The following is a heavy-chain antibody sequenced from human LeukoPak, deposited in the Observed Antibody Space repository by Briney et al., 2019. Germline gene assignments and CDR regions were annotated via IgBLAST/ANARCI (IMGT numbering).Heavy chain of an antibody. CDR2: IIPILGIA. J-gene: IGHJ4*02. Sequence: ASVKVSCKASGGTFSSYAISWVRQAPGQGLEWMGRIIPILGIANYAQKFQGRVTITADKSTSTAYMELSSLRSEDTAVYYCARSPHDSYSSGWYYGGYWGQGTLVTVSS. CDR1: GGTFSSYA. CDR3: ARSPHDSYSSGWYYGGY. D-gene: IGHD6-19*01. V-gene: IGHV1-69*04.